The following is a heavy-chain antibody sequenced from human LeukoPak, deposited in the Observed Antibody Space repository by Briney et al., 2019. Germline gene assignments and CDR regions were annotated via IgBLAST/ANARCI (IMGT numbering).Heavy chain of an antibody. J-gene: IGHJ6*02. CDR2: TKPDGSEK. V-gene: IGHV3-7*05. CDR1: GFTFDSYW. Sequence: GGSLRLSCAASGFTFDSYWMAWVRQAPGKGLEWVANTKPDGSEKYYGDSVKGRFTISRDNAKNSVYLQMNSLRAEDTAVYYCARITDYYGMDVWGQGTTVTVSS. CDR3: ARITDYYGMDV. D-gene: IGHD3-10*01.